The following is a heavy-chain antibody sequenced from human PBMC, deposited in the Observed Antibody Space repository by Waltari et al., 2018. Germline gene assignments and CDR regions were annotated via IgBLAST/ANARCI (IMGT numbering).Heavy chain of an antibody. V-gene: IGHV4-59*01. CDR1: GGSISSYY. CDR3: AGGGQWLAFDY. J-gene: IGHJ4*01. Sequence: QVQLQESGPGLVKPSETLSLTCTVSGGSISSYYWSWIRQAPGKGLEWIGTFYNSGTTNYTPSLVSRVTISVDTSKNQSSLKVNYMTAADTAVYYCAGGGQWLAFDYWDHGILVTVSS. CDR2: FYNSGTT. D-gene: IGHD6-19*01.